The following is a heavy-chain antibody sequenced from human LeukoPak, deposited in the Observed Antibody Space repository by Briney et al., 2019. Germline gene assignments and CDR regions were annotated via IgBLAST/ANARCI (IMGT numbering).Heavy chain of an antibody. CDR2: INHSGST. Sequence: SETLSLTCAVYGGSFSGYYWSGIRQPPGKGLEWIGEINHSGSTNYNPSLKSRVTISVDTSKNQFSLKLSSVTAADTAVYYCARGPQWLDAFDIWGQGTMVTVSS. CDR1: GGSFSGYY. CDR3: ARGPQWLDAFDI. V-gene: IGHV4-34*01. J-gene: IGHJ3*02. D-gene: IGHD3-22*01.